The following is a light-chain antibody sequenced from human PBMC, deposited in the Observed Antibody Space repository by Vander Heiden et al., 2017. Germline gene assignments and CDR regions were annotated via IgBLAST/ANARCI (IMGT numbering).Light chain of an antibody. CDR1: QSVSSY. CDR3: QQRSNGHPDFT. J-gene: IGKJ3*01. Sequence: EIVLTQSPATLSLSPGERATLSCRASQSVSSYLAWYQQKPGQAPRLLIYDASNRATGIKARFSGSGYGTDFTLTISSREPEDFAVYYCQQRSNGHPDFTFGHGTKVDIK. V-gene: IGKV3-11*01. CDR2: DAS.